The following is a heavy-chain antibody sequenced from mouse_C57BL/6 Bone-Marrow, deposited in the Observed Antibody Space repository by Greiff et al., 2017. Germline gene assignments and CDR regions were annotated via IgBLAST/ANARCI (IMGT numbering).Heavy chain of an antibody. CDR2: IYPRSGNT. CDR3: PLLRYPWYFDV. CDR1: GYTFTSYG. V-gene: IGHV1-81*01. D-gene: IGHD1-1*01. J-gene: IGHJ1*03. Sequence: QVQLQRSGAELARPGASVKLSCKASGYTFTSYGISWVKQRTGQGLEWIGEIYPRSGNTYYNEKFKGKATLTADKSSSTAYMELRSLTSEDSAVYFCPLLRYPWYFDVWGTGTTVTVSS.